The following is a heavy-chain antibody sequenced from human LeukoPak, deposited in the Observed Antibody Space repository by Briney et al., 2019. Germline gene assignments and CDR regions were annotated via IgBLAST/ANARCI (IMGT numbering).Heavy chain of an antibody. V-gene: IGHV4-34*01. D-gene: IGHD5-24*01. CDR2: INHSGST. CDR3: ARAGGLQSLNWFDP. J-gene: IGHJ5*02. Sequence: SETLSLTCVVYGGSFSGYYWSWIRQPPGKGLEWIGEINHSGSTNYNPSLKSRVNISVDTSRNQFSLKLSSVTAADTAVYYCARAGGLQSLNWFDPRGQGTLVTVSS. CDR1: GGSFSGYY.